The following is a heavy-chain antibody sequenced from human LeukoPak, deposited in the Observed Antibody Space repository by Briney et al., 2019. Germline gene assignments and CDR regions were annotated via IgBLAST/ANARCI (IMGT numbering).Heavy chain of an antibody. Sequence: GGSLRLSCAVSRITLSNYGMSWVRQAPGKGLEWVAGISDRGGSTKYADSVKGRFTISRDNAKNTLYLQMDSLRAEDTAVYFCAKRGVVIRAVIIVGFHKEAYYFDYWGQGALVTVSS. CDR2: ISDRGGST. CDR1: RITLSNYG. CDR3: AKRGVVIRAVIIVGFHKEAYYFDY. J-gene: IGHJ4*02. V-gene: IGHV3-23*01. D-gene: IGHD3-10*01.